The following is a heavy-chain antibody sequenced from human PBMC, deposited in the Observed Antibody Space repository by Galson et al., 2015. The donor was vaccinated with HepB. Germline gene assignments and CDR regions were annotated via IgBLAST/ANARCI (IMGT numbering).Heavy chain of an antibody. D-gene: IGHD6-19*01. CDR3: VKAPGRQWLNGMDV. CDR1: GFTFSSCA. Sequence: SLRLSCAASGFTFSSCAMHWVRQAPGKGLEYVSAINSGLNTYYTGSVKDRFTISRDNSKNTLYLQMTSLRAEDTAVYYCVKAPGRQWLNGMDVWGQGTTVTVSS. V-gene: IGHV3-64D*06. J-gene: IGHJ6*02. CDR2: INSGLNT.